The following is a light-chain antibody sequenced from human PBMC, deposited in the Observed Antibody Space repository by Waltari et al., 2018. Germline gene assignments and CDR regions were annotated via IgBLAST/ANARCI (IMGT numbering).Light chain of an antibody. CDR1: RLRSYY. Sequence: SSELTQDPAVSVAMGQTVRITFQGDRLRSYYASWYQQRPGQAPILVIYDKNNRPSGVPDRFSGSSSHNTGSLTITGAQAEDEASYYCHSRDASGVAGSFGGGTKLTVL. CDR3: HSRDASGVAGS. V-gene: IGLV3-19*01. J-gene: IGLJ2*01. CDR2: DKN.